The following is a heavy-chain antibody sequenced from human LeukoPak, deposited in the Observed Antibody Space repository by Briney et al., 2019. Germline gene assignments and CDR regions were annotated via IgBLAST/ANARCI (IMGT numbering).Heavy chain of an antibody. CDR1: EFTFSNYA. D-gene: IGHD3-22*01. CDR2: ISGSGGST. Sequence: GGSLRLSCTASEFTFSNYAMIWVRQAPGKGLEWVSGISGSGGSTYYADSVRGRFTISRDNSKNTLYLQMSSLRAEDTAVYYCAKGDHYYDTSGDYYMDVWGKGTTVTVSS. J-gene: IGHJ6*03. V-gene: IGHV3-23*01. CDR3: AKGDHYYDTSGDYYMDV.